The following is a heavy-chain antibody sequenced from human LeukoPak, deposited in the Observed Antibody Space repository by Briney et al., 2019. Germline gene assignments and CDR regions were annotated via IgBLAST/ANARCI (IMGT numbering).Heavy chain of an antibody. CDR3: ARGGSYLSAFDI. Sequence: GGSLRLSCAASGFTFSSYGMHWVRQAPGKGLEWVAVISYDGSNRYYADSVKGRFTISRDNSKNTLYLQMNSLRAEDTAVYYCARGGSYLSAFDIWGQGTMVTVSS. CDR2: ISYDGSNR. J-gene: IGHJ3*02. D-gene: IGHD1-26*01. CDR1: GFTFSSYG. V-gene: IGHV3-30*03.